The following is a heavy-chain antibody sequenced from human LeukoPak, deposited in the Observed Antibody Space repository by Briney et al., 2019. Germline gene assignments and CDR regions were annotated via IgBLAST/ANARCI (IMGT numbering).Heavy chain of an antibody. CDR2: ISSSGSTI. J-gene: IGHJ4*02. CDR1: GGSISSYY. Sequence: LSLTCTVSGGSISSYYWSWIRQPPGKGLEWVSYISSSGSTIYYADSVKGRFTISRDNAKNSLYLQMNSLRAEDTAVYYCARDLPTVNHDYWGQGTLVTVSS. CDR3: ARDLPTVNHDY. D-gene: IGHD4-17*01. V-gene: IGHV3-11*01.